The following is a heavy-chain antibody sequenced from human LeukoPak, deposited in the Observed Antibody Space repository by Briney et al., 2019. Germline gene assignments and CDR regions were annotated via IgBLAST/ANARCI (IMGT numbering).Heavy chain of an antibody. Sequence: SETLSLTCTVSGYSISSGYYWGWIRQPPGKGLEWIGSIYHSGSTYYNPSLKSRVTISVDTSKNQSSLKLSSVTAADTAVYYCARASTQGETDYWGQGTLVTVSS. D-gene: IGHD3-10*01. J-gene: IGHJ4*02. V-gene: IGHV4-38-2*02. CDR3: ARASTQGETDY. CDR2: IYHSGST. CDR1: GYSISSGYY.